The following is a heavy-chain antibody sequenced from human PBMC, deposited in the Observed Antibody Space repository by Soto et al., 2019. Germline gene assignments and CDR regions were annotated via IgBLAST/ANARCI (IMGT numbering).Heavy chain of an antibody. CDR3: AKDGRHCGGGSCPQGH. CDR2: INPISGGT. CDR1: GYTFTGHH. Sequence: ASVKVSCKTSGYTFTGHHIHWVRQAPGQGLEWMGWINPISGGTKYREKFQGRVSITRDKSSSTAYMELSSLTSDDSAVYYCAKDGRHCGGGSCPQGHWGQGTLVTVSS. J-gene: IGHJ4*02. V-gene: IGHV1-2*02. D-gene: IGHD2-15*01.